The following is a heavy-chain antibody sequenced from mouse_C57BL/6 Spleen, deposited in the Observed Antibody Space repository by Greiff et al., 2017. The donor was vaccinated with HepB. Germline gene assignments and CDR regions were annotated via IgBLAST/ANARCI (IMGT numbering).Heavy chain of an antibody. CDR2: IDPSDSET. V-gene: IGHV1-52*01. CDR3: ARTADYFDY. CDR1: GYTFTSYW. J-gene: IGHJ2*01. Sequence: QVQLQQPGAELVRPGSSVKLSCKASGYTFTSYWMHWVKQRPIQGLEWIGNIDPSDSETHYNQKFKDKATLNVDKSSSTAYMQRSSLTSGDTAVYYSARTADYFDYWGQGTTLTVSS. D-gene: IGHD1-2*01.